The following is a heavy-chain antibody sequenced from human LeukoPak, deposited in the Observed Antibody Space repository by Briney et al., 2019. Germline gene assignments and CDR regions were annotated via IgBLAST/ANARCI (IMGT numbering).Heavy chain of an antibody. CDR1: GYILTSYG. D-gene: IGHD3-3*01. CDR2: ISTNNDNT. Sequence: ASVKVSCKVSGYILTSYGMSWVRQAPGQGLEWMGWISTNNDNTNYAQKLQGRVTMTTDTSTSTAYMELRSLASDDTAVYYCASRSGSTPYYIDYWGQGTLVTVSS. J-gene: IGHJ4*01. CDR3: ASRSGSTPYYIDY. V-gene: IGHV1-18*01.